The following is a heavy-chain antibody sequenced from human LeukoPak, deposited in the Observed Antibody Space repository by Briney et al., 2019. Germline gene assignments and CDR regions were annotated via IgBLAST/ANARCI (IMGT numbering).Heavy chain of an antibody. Sequence: ASVKVSCKASGYTFTGYHMHWVRQAPGQGLEWMGRINPNSYGTNYAQKVQGRVTMPRDTAISTAYMELSRLRSDDTAVYYCARGYSSSQNDYWGQGTLVTVSS. CDR2: INPNSYGT. CDR1: GYTFTGYH. CDR3: ARGYSSSQNDY. J-gene: IGHJ4*02. D-gene: IGHD6-6*01. V-gene: IGHV1-2*06.